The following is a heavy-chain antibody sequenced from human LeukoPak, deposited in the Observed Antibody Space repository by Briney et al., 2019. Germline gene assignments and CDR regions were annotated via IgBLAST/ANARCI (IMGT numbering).Heavy chain of an antibody. Sequence: PGGSLRLSCAVSGFIFSDYGFHWFRQPPGKGLEWVAFTRFDGSIKQYADSVKGRFTISRDASKNTLYLQMNSLKSEDTAVYYCARWGGTRQYYFDYWGRGTLVTVSS. J-gene: IGHJ4*02. CDR1: GFIFSDYG. V-gene: IGHV3-33*01. D-gene: IGHD1-1*01. CDR3: ARWGGTRQYYFDY. CDR2: TRFDGSIK.